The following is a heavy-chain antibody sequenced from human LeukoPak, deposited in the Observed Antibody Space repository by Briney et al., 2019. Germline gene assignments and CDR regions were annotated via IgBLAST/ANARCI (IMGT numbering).Heavy chain of an antibody. V-gene: IGHV3-53*04. J-gene: IGHJ4*02. Sequence: PGGSLRLSCAASGFTFSTNCMTWVRQARGKGLEWVSTIYSGGTTYYADSVMGRFTISRHNSRNTLYLQMNSLRAEDTAVYYCARVDTVMAYYFDLWGQGTLVTVSS. CDR2: IYSGGTT. D-gene: IGHD5-18*01. CDR3: ARVDTVMAYYFDL. CDR1: GFTFSTNC.